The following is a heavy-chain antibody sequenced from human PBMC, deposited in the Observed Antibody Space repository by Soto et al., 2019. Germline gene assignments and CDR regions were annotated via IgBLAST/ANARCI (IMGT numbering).Heavy chain of an antibody. Sequence: EVQLLESGGGLVQPGGSLRLSCAASGFTFSSYAMSWVRQAPGKGLEWVSAISGSGGSTYYADSVKGRFTISRDNSMNTLYLQMNSLRAEDTAVYYCAKVRGRCSSTSCYRFDYWGQGTLVTVSS. D-gene: IGHD2-2*01. CDR1: GFTFSSYA. CDR2: ISGSGGST. J-gene: IGHJ4*02. V-gene: IGHV3-23*01. CDR3: AKVRGRCSSTSCYRFDY.